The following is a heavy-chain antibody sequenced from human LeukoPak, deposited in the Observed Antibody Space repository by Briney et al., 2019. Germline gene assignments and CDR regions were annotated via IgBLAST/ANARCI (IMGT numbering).Heavy chain of an antibody. Sequence: SETLSLTCTVSSGSINSYYWGWVRQPPGKGLEWIGRIYTTGATQYNPSLKSRVTMSIDTSTNQFSLNLRSMAAADTAVYYCGRQGYTASYYFLDFWSQGTLVAVS. D-gene: IGHD1-26*01. CDR3: GRQGYTASYYFLDF. CDR1: SGSINSYY. J-gene: IGHJ4*02. V-gene: IGHV4-4*07. CDR2: IYTTGAT.